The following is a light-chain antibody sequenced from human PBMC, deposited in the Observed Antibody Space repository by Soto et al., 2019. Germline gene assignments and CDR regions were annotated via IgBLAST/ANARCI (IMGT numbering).Light chain of an antibody. CDR2: GAS. Sequence: IVLTQSPASLSVSPGERATLSCRASQSVTSNLAWYQQKPGQAPRLLIYGASTRATGVPVRFSGSGSGTEYTLTISSLQSDDSAVYYCQQYIIWPPYTFGQGTKVEIK. CDR3: QQYIIWPPYT. CDR1: QSVTSN. J-gene: IGKJ2*01. V-gene: IGKV3-15*01.